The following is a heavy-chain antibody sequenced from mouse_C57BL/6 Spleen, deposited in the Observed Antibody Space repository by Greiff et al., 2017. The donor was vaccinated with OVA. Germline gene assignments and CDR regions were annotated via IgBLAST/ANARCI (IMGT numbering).Heavy chain of an antibody. CDR3: ARDRGDYYGSSYDYFDY. J-gene: IGHJ2*01. D-gene: IGHD1-1*01. Sequence: EVKLMESGGGLVKPGGSLKLSCAASGFTFSSYAMSWVRQTPEKRLEWVATISDGGSYTYYPDNVKGRFTISRDNAKNNLYLQMSHLKSEDTAMYYCARDRGDYYGSSYDYFDYWGQGTTLTVSS. CDR1: GFTFSSYA. CDR2: ISDGGSYT. V-gene: IGHV5-4*01.